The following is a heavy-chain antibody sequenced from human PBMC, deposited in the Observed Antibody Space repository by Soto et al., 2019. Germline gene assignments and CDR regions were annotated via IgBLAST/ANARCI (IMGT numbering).Heavy chain of an antibody. CDR2: TYHRGST. CDR1: GASISSYF. D-gene: IGHD2-15*01. Sequence: SETLSLTCSVSGASISSYFWSWIRQPPGRGLEWIGYTYHRGSTNYSPSLKSRVAISLDTSENQFSLKVSSVTAADTAVYYCARIGGYHGPLDYWGQGTPVTVSS. V-gene: IGHV4-59*01. J-gene: IGHJ4*02. CDR3: ARIGGYHGPLDY.